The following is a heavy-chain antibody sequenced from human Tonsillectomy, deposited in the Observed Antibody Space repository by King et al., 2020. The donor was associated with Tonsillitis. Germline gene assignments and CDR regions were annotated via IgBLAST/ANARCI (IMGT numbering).Heavy chain of an antibody. CDR2: IYYSGST. Sequence: VQLQESGPGLVKPSETLSLTCIVSGGSIINYYWSWIRQSPGKGLEWIGYIYYSGSTNYNPSLKSRVTISVDPSKKQFSLNLSSVTAADTAVYYCARARDYNWFDPWGQGTLVTVSS. CDR3: ARARDYNWFDP. V-gene: IGHV4-59*01. J-gene: IGHJ5*02. CDR1: GGSIINYY.